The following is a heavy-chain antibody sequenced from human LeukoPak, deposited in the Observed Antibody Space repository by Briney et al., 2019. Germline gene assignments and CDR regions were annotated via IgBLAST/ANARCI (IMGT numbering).Heavy chain of an antibody. CDR1: GYTFTSYD. V-gene: IGHV1-8*01. CDR2: MNPNSGNT. D-gene: IGHD3-22*01. J-gene: IGHJ4*02. CDR3: ARDSSEDFYDSSGYYSFDF. Sequence: ASVKVSCKASGYTFTSYDINWVRQATGQGLEWMGWMNPNSGNTGYAQKFQGRVTMTRNTSISTAYMELSSLRSEDTAVYYCARDSSEDFYDSSGYYSFDFWGQGTLVTVSS.